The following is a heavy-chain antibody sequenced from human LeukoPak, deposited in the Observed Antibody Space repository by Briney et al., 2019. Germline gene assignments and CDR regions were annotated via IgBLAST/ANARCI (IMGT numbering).Heavy chain of an antibody. Sequence: GGSLRLSCAASGFTFSSYSMNWVRQAPGKGLEWVSSIAGSSGYISYADSVKGRFTISRDNAKKSLYLQMTSLTAEDTAVYYCARDRGAYCGGDCYLGFDYWGRGTLVTVSS. CDR1: GFTFSSYS. V-gene: IGHV3-21*01. CDR2: IAGSSGYI. J-gene: IGHJ4*01. D-gene: IGHD2-21*02. CDR3: ARDRGAYCGGDCYLGFDY.